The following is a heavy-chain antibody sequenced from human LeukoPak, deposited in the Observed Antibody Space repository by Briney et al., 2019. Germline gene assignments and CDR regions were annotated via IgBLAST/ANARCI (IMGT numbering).Heavy chain of an antibody. CDR1: GGSLSSYY. CDR3: ARSSNDFWSGYYDLNWFDP. V-gene: IGHV4-4*07. J-gene: IGHJ5*02. Sequence: SETLSLTCTVSGGSLSSYYWSWIRQPAGKGLEWIGRIYTSGSTHYNPSLKSRVTMSVDTSKNQFSLKLSSVTAADTAVYYCARSSNDFWSGYYDLNWFDPWGQGTLVTVSS. D-gene: IGHD3-3*01. CDR2: IYTSGST.